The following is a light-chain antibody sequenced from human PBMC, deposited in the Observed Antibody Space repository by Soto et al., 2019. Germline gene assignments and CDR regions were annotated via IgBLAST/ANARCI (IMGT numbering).Light chain of an antibody. CDR2: GSS. CDR1: QTIGSTY. CDR3: QQYNSYPYT. Sequence: EIVLTQSPGTLSLSPGETATLSCRASQTIGSTYLAWYQQKPGQAPRLLIFGSSNRATGIPDRFSGSGSGTDFTLSISRLEPEDFATYFCQQYNSYPYTFGQGTKLEI. J-gene: IGKJ2*01. V-gene: IGKV3-20*01.